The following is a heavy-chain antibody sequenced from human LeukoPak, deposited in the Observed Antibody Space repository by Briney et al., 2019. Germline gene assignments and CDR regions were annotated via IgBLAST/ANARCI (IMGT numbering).Heavy chain of an antibody. CDR3: AKLGEQWLEDYFDY. D-gene: IGHD6-19*01. CDR2: ISSDGSNK. J-gene: IGHJ4*02. Sequence: PARSLRLSCAASGSTFSSYGMHWVRHAPGKGLEWVAVISSDGSNKYYADSVKGRFTISRDNSKNTLYLQMNSLRAEDTAVYYCAKLGEQWLEDYFDYWGQGTLVTVSS. CDR1: GSTFSSYG. V-gene: IGHV3-30*18.